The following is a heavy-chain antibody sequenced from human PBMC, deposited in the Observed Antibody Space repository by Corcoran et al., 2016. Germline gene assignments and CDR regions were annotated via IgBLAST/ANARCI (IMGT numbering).Heavy chain of an antibody. CDR2: IRSKAYGGTT. CDR3: TRDPDWGGAARRFDY. CDR1: GFTFSRYW. D-gene: IGHD6-6*01. Sequence: EVQLVESGGGLVQPGGSLRLSCAASGFTFSRYWMSWVRQAPGKGLEWVGFIRSKAYGGTTEYAASVKGRFTISRDDSKSIAYLQMNSLKTEDTAVYYCTRDPDWGGAARRFDYWGQGTLVTVSS. J-gene: IGHJ4*02. V-gene: IGHV3-49*04.